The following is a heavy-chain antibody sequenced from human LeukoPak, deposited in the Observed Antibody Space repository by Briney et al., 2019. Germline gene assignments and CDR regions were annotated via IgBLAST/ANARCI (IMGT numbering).Heavy chain of an antibody. Sequence: GGSLRLSCAASGFTFSSYYMSWIRQAPGKGLEWVSYISSLSTSIYYTDSVKGRFTISRDNAKNSLYLQMNNLRAEDTAVYYCGRDKEDWGQRTLVTVSS. V-gene: IGHV3-11*04. CDR1: GFTFSSYY. J-gene: IGHJ4*02. CDR2: ISSLSTSI. CDR3: GRDKED.